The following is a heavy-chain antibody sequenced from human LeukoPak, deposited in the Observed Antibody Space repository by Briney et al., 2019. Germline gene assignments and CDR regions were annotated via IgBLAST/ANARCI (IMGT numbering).Heavy chain of an antibody. D-gene: IGHD3-3*01. CDR3: ARGPRYDFWSGPLDYGMDV. J-gene: IGHJ6*02. CDR1: GGSISSGGYS. CDR2: IYTSGST. V-gene: IGHV4-61*02. Sequence: SETLSLTCAVSGGSISSGGYSWSWIRQPAGKGLEWIGRIYTSGSTNYNPSLKSRVTMSVDTSKNQFSLKLSSVTAADTAVYYCARGPRYDFWSGPLDYGMDVWGQGTTVTVSS.